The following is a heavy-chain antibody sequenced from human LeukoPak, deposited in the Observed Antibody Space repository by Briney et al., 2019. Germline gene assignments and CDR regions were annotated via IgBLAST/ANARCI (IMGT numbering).Heavy chain of an antibody. J-gene: IGHJ6*04. CDR2: IYYSGST. Sequence: PLQTLSLTCTVSGGSISSGGYYWSWIRQHPGKGLEWIGYIYYSGSTYYNPSLKSRVTISVDTSKNQFSLKLSSVTAADTAVYYCARYCGSTSCTYYYYYGMDVWGKGTTVTVSS. CDR1: GGSISSGGYY. CDR3: ARYCGSTSCTYYYYYGMDV. V-gene: IGHV4-31*03. D-gene: IGHD2-2*01.